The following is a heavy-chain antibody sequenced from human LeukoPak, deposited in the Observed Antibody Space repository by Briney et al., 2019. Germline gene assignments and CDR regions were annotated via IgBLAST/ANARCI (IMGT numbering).Heavy chain of an antibody. CDR3: ARNLFAGDCA. J-gene: IGHJ5*02. V-gene: IGHV3-48*02. Sequence: GVSLRLSCVASGFTFSSYSMNWVRQAPGKGLEWVSYISSFTSTIYYADSVKGRFTISRDNAKNSLYLQMNNLRDEDTAVYYCARNLFAGDCAWGQGTLVTVSS. CDR1: GFTFSSYS. CDR2: ISSFTSTI. D-gene: IGHD2-21*02.